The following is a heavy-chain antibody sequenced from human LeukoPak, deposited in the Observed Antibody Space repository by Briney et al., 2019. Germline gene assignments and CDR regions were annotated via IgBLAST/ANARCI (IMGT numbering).Heavy chain of an antibody. D-gene: IGHD3-22*01. J-gene: IGHJ4*02. CDR1: GGSISSYY. CDR3: AREAYDSSGYYPVD. V-gene: IGHV4-59*12. CDR2: IYYSGST. Sequence: SETLSLTCTVSGGSISSYYWSWIRQPPGKGLEWIGYIYYSGSTYYNPSLKSRVTISVDTSKNQFSLKLSSVTAADTAVYYCAREAYDSSGYYPVDWGQGTLVTVSS.